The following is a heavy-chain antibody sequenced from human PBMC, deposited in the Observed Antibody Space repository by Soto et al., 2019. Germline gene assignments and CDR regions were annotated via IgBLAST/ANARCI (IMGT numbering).Heavy chain of an antibody. CDR2: INYSGRT. D-gene: IGHD6-13*01. V-gene: IGHV4-59*01. CDR1: GGSISTYY. J-gene: IGHJ4*02. CDR3: ARYAGSSWFDY. Sequence: SETLSLTCTASGGSISTYYWSWIRQPPGKGLEWIGYINYSGRTNYNPSLKSRVTMSLDTSKNQFSLKLRSVTAADTALFYCARYAGSSWFDYWGQGTLVTVSS.